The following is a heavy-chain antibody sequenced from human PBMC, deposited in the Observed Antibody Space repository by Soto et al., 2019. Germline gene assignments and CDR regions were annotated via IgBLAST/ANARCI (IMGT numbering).Heavy chain of an antibody. Sequence: QVQLQESGPGLVKPSGTLSLTCAVSGGSISSNNWWHWVRQPPGKGLEWIGEIYHSGGTNYSLSLKSRVTMSVDKSKNQFSLSLSSMTAADTAVYYCARERGAGTYQGFDFWGQGTLVTVSS. CDR2: IYHSGGT. CDR3: ARERGAGTYQGFDF. D-gene: IGHD1-26*01. J-gene: IGHJ4*02. CDR1: GGSISSNNW. V-gene: IGHV4-4*02.